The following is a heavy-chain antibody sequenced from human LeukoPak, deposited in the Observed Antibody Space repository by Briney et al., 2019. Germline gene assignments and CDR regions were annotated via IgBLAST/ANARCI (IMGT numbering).Heavy chain of an antibody. CDR3: AREGCTNGVCYADY. CDR1: GYTFTGYH. D-gene: IGHD2-8*01. CDR2: INPNSGGT. J-gene: IGHJ4*02. Sequence: ASVKVSCKASGYTFTGYHMHWVRQAPGQGLEWMGWINPNSGGTNYAQKFQGWVTMTRDTSISTAYMELSRLRSDDTAVYYCAREGCTNGVCYADYWGQGTLVTVSS. V-gene: IGHV1-2*04.